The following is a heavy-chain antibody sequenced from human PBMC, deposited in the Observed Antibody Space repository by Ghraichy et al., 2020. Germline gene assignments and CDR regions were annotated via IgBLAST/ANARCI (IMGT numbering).Heavy chain of an antibody. D-gene: IGHD3-10*01. CDR3: ARDRGGLGSYLEYYFDY. CDR1: GFTFSSYW. CDR2: IKQDGSEK. Sequence: GGSLRLSCAASGFTFSSYWMSWVRQAPGKGLEWVANIKQDGSEKYYVDSVKGRFTISRDNAKNSLYLQMNSLRAEDTAVYYCARDRGGLGSYLEYYFDYWGQGTLVTVSS. J-gene: IGHJ4*02. V-gene: IGHV3-7*03.